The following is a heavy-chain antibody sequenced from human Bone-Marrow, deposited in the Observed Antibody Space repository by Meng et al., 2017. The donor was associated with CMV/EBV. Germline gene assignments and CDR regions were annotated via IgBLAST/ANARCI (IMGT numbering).Heavy chain of an antibody. Sequence: GGSLRLSCAASGFTVSSNYMSWVRQAPGKGLVWVSRITSDGSSTTYADSVKGRFTISRDNAKNTLYLQMNSLGAEDTDVYYCAREYRLKYDSSGFDFWGQGNLVTVSS. CDR3: AREYRLKYDSSGFDF. V-gene: IGHV3-74*01. D-gene: IGHD3-22*01. CDR1: GFTVSSNY. J-gene: IGHJ4*02. CDR2: ITSDGSST.